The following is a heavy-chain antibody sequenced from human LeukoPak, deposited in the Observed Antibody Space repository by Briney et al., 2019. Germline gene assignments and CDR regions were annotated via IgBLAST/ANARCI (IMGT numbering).Heavy chain of an antibody. D-gene: IGHD3-10*01. CDR2: ISGSGAGT. V-gene: IGHV3-23*01. J-gene: IGHJ4*02. CDR3: AKGTRGSGTSYNDDY. CDR1: GFTFSSYA. Sequence: GGSLRLSCAASGFTFSSYAMSWVRQAPGKGLEWVSTISGSGAGTYYADSVKGRFAISRDNPKNTLYPQMNSLRAEDTAIYYCAKGTRGSGTSYNDDYWGQGTLVTVSS.